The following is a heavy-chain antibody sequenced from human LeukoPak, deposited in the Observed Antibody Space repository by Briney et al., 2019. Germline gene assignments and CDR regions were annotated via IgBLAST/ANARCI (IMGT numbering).Heavy chain of an antibody. J-gene: IGHJ4*02. CDR2: ISSSGSTI. CDR3: AREGVYLYYFDY. D-gene: IGHD5/OR15-5a*01. Sequence: GGSLRLSCAASGFTFSSYEMNWVRQAPGKGLEGVSYISSSGSTIYYADSVKGGFTISRDNAKNSLYLQMNSLRAEDTAVYYCAREGVYLYYFDYWGQGTLVTVSS. V-gene: IGHV3-48*03. CDR1: GFTFSSYE.